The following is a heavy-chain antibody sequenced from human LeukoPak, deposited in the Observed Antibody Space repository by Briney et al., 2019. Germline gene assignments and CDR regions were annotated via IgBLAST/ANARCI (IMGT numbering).Heavy chain of an antibody. CDR1: GFNFNSYW. CDR2: IKQDGSDI. CDR3: ARDSAYAMDV. J-gene: IGHJ6*02. Sequence: PGGSLRLSCAASGFNFNSYWMSWVRQAPGKGLECVANIKQDGSDIYFVDSVKGRFTISRDNAKNSLYLQMSSLRVEDTAMYYCARDSAYAMDVWGQGTTVTVSS. V-gene: IGHV3-7*01.